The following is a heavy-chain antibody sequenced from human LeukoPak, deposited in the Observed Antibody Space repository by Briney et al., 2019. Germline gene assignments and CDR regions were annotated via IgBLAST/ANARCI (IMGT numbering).Heavy chain of an antibody. Sequence: GGSLRLSCVASGFTFSSRDWMTWVRQAPGKGLEWVANIKQDGSEKNYVDSVKGRFTISRDNAKNSVDLQMNSLRVEDTAVYYCAKAPTRLLWFGELSTPSFDYWGQGTLVTVSS. J-gene: IGHJ4*02. D-gene: IGHD3-10*01. CDR1: GFTFSSRDW. V-gene: IGHV3-7*03. CDR2: IKQDGSEK. CDR3: AKAPTRLLWFGELSTPSFDY.